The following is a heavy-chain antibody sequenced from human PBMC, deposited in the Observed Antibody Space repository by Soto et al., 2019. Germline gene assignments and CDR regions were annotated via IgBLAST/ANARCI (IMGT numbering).Heavy chain of an antibody. D-gene: IGHD3-3*01. Sequence: SETLSLTCTVSGGSIGSGDYYWSWIRQPPGKGLEWIGYIYYSGSTYYNPSLKSRVTISVDTSKNQFSLKLSSVTAADTAVYYCAREHYDFWSGLLGGMDVWGQGTTVTVSS. CDR3: AREHYDFWSGLLGGMDV. V-gene: IGHV4-30-4*01. J-gene: IGHJ6*02. CDR2: IYYSGST. CDR1: GGSIGSGDYY.